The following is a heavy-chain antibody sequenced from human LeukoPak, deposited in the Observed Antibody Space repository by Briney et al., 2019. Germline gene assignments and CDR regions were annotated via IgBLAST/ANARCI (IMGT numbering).Heavy chain of an antibody. D-gene: IGHD3-10*01. CDR1: GFTFSSYS. Sequence: GGSLRLSCAASGFTFSSYSMNWVRQAPGKGLEWVSSISTSSSYIYYADSVKGRFTISRDNAKNSLYLQMNGLRAEDTAVYYCARQRMVRGVIIKGAFDIWGQGTMVTVSS. CDR3: ARQRMVRGVIIKGAFDI. CDR2: ISTSSSYI. V-gene: IGHV3-21*01. J-gene: IGHJ3*02.